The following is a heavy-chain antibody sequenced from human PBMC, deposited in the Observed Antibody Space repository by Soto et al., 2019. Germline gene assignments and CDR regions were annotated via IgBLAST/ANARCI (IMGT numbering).Heavy chain of an antibody. J-gene: IGHJ6*02. Sequence: PGASLKISCKGSGYSFTTYWISWVRQMPGKGLEWMGRIDPSDSYTNYSPSFQGHVTISADKSISTAYLQWSSLKASDTAMYYCARQIAVAAGDYYYGMDVWGQGTTVTVSS. CDR3: ARQIAVAAGDYYYGMDV. V-gene: IGHV5-10-1*01. CDR1: GYSFTTYW. CDR2: IDPSDSYT. D-gene: IGHD6-19*01.